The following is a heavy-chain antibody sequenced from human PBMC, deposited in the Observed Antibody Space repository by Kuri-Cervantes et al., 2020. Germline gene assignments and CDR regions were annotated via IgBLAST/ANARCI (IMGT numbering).Heavy chain of an antibody. D-gene: IGHD3-10*01. Sequence: SVKVSFKASVGTFSSYAISWVRQAPGQGLEWMGGIIPIFGTANYAQKFQGRVTITADESTSTAYMELSSLRSEDTAVYYCAREEGYYYGSGSYPPIAYYGMDVWGQGTTVTVSS. CDR2: IIPIFGTA. CDR3: AREEGYYYGSGSYPPIAYYGMDV. J-gene: IGHJ6*02. V-gene: IGHV1-69*13. CDR1: VGTFSSYA.